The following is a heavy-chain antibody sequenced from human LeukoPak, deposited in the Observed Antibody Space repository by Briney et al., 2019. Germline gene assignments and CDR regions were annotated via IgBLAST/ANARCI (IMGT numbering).Heavy chain of an antibody. CDR2: IKQDGSEK. CDR1: VFTFSSHW. V-gene: IGHV3-7*05. D-gene: IGHD1-14*01. Sequence: PGGSLRLSCAASVFTFSSHWMTWVRQAPGKGLGWVANIKQDGSEKYYVDSVKGRFTISRDNAKNSLYLQMNSLRADDTAVYFCARARIDYWGQGALVTVSS. CDR3: ARARIDY. J-gene: IGHJ4*02.